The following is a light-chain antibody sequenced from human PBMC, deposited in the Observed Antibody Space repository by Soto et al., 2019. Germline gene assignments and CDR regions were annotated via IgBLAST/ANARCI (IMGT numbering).Light chain of an antibody. J-gene: IGLJ1*01. Sequence: QSVLTQPASVSGSPGQSITFSCTGTSSDIGAHDDVSWYQQHPGKVPKLLIYGVTDRPSGISNRFSGSKSGNVASLTISGLQAEDEADYYCCSYTSDLTPYVFGTGTKVTVL. CDR3: CSYTSDLTPYV. V-gene: IGLV2-14*03. CDR1: SSDIGAHDD. CDR2: GVT.